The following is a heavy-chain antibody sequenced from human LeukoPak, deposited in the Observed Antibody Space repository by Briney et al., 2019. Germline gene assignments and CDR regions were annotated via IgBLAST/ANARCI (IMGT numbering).Heavy chain of an antibody. D-gene: IGHD3-22*01. V-gene: IGHV3-23*01. CDR3: ARVSSGYYIYYFDY. CDR1: GFTFSSYA. J-gene: IGHJ4*02. CDR2: ISGSGGST. Sequence: GGSLRLSCAASGFTFSSYAMSWVRQAPGKGLEWVSAISGSGGSTYYADSVKGRFTISRDNAKNSLYLQMNSLRAEDTAVYYCARVSSGYYIYYFDYWGQGTLVTVSS.